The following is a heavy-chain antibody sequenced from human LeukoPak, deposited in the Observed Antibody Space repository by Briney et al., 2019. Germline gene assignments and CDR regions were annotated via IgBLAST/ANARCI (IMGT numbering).Heavy chain of an antibody. CDR2: ISAYNGNT. V-gene: IGHV1-18*01. J-gene: IGHJ4*02. CDR1: GYTFTSYG. Sequence: ASVKVSCKAYGYTFTSYGISWVRQAPGQGLEWMGWISAYNGNTNYAQKLQGRVTMTTDTSTSTAYMELRSLRSDDTAVYYCARGDYYDSSGYSRSPYFHYWGQGILVTVSS. CDR3: ARGDYYDSSGYSRSPYFHY. D-gene: IGHD3-22*01.